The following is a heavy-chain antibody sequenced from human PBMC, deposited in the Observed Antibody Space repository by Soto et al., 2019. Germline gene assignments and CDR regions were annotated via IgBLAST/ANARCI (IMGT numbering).Heavy chain of an antibody. Sequence: GGSRRLSCAASGFIFDNFGISWGRQAPGKGLEWISSISGSGFKKYYADSVKGRFTISRDNSKSTVYLELNNLSAEDTAVYHCAKNQGVELVPLATVDWFDPWGQGSVVTVSS. CDR1: GFIFDNFG. CDR2: ISGSGFKK. J-gene: IGHJ5*02. V-gene: IGHV3-23*01. D-gene: IGHD1-26*01. CDR3: AKNQGVELVPLATVDWFDP.